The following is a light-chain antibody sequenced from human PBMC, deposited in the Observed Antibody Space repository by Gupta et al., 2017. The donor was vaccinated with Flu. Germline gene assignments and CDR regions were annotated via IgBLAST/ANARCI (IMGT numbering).Light chain of an antibody. CDR1: QSISGL. V-gene: IGKV3D-11*02. Sequence: TLSLSPAVRATPTCSAIQSISGLLDWSQHKQGQAPTLLIFVASDATRDIRASYSGSGGGSDLTLTLSSREPEDFAVYYCHHRHNWRTLWTFGHGTKVDI. J-gene: IGKJ3*01. CDR3: HHRHNWRTLWT. CDR2: VAS.